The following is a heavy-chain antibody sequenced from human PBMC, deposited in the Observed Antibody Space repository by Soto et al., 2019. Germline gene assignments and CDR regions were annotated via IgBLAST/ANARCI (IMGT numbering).Heavy chain of an antibody. Sequence: QVQLVESGGGVVQPGRSLRLSCAASGFTLSRYGMHWVRQAPGKGLEWVAIITYDGNYKQHADSVKGRFTISRDNSKNTLYLQMNSLRAEYTAVYYCGKVSTYYYDSTFAFWGQGTLVTLSS. J-gene: IGHJ4*02. CDR1: GFTLSRYG. D-gene: IGHD3-22*01. CDR3: GKVSTYYYDSTFAF. V-gene: IGHV3-30*18. CDR2: ITYDGNYK.